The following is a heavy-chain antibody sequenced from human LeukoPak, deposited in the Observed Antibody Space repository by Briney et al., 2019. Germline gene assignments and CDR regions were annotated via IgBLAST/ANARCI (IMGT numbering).Heavy chain of an antibody. CDR1: GFTFSDYD. CDR3: ARVAKERVGGVYYFDY. J-gene: IGHJ4*02. Sequence: LSGGSLRLSCAASGFTFSDYDMHWVRQATGRGLEWVSAIGTAGDTYYTGSVKGRFTISRENAKNSLYLQMNSLRAGDKAVYYCARVAKERVGGVYYFDYWGQGTLVTVSS. V-gene: IGHV3-13*01. D-gene: IGHD1-1*01. CDR2: IGTAGDT.